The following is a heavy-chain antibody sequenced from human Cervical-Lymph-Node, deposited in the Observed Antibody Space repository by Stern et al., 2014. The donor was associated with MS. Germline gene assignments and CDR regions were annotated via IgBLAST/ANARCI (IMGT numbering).Heavy chain of an antibody. D-gene: IGHD2-15*01. CDR3: ARAGYCSPSTCSDAFDI. Sequence: VQLVQSGAEVKDPGASVKVSCKASGYSFISHAMHWVRQAPGQTFEWMGWINGDNGNKKFSQQVQGRLNISRAKTTSNALIELRSLPSEDTAVYFCARAGYCSPSTCSDAFDIWGQGTMVPVSS. V-gene: IGHV1-3*01. J-gene: IGHJ3*02. CDR2: INGDNGNK. CDR1: GYSFISHA.